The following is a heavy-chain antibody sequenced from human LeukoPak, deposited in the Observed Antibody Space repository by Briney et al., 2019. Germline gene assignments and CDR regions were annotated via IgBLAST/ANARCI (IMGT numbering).Heavy chain of an antibody. D-gene: IGHD2-2*01. Sequence: GASVKVSCKASRYTFTYYYMHWVRQAPGQGLEWMGWINPNSGGTNYAQKFQGRVTMTRYTSISTAYVELSRLRSDDTAVYYCARGGLSLGYCSSSSCLDCFDPWGQGTLVTVSS. CDR1: RYTFTYYY. CDR2: INPNSGGT. V-gene: IGHV1-2*02. J-gene: IGHJ5*02. CDR3: ARGGLSLGYCSSSSCLDCFDP.